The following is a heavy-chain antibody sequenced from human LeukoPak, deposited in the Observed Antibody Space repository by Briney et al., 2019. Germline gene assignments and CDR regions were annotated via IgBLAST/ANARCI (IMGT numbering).Heavy chain of an antibody. V-gene: IGHV4-59*08. J-gene: IGHJ5*02. CDR3: ARRTLCCGERFDP. Sequence: SETVSLTCSVSGGSINNYYWSWIRQPPGKGLEWIGYIYSSGSTNYNPSLKSRVIISVDTSKNQFSLKLSSVTAADTAVYYCARRTLCCGERFDPWGQGTLVTVSS. CDR2: IYSSGST. CDR1: GGSINNYY. D-gene: IGHD3-16*01.